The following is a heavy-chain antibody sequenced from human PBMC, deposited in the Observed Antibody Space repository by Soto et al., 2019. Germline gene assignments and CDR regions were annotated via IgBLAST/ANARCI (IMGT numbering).Heavy chain of an antibody. CDR3: AKSGHYYGSGSYDDY. V-gene: IGHV3-23*01. Sequence: EVQLLESGGGLVQPGGSLRLSCAASGFTFRNYAMDWVCQAPGKRLEWVSAISGSGGSTYYADSVSGRFTISRDNSKNTLYVQMNSLRAEDTAVYYCAKSGHYYGSGSYDDYWGQGTLVTVSS. D-gene: IGHD3-10*01. J-gene: IGHJ4*02. CDR1: GFTFRNYA. CDR2: ISGSGGST.